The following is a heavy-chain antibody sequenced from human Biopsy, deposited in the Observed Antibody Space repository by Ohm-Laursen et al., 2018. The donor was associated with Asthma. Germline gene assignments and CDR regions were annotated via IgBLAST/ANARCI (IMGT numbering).Heavy chain of an antibody. D-gene: IGHD5-12*01. V-gene: IGHV3-30*18. CDR1: GFMFRSFG. CDR3: AKRRGYSGHDNDY. Sequence: SLRLSCSASGFMFRSFGMHWVRQAPGKGLEWVAVISYDGNHKFYEDSVKGRLTVSRDNSKNTLYLQMNSLRTEDTAVYYCAKRRGYSGHDNDYWGQGTLVIVSS. CDR2: ISYDGNHK. J-gene: IGHJ4*02.